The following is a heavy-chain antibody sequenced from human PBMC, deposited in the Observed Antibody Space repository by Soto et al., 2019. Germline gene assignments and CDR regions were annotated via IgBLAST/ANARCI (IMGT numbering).Heavy chain of an antibody. J-gene: IGHJ4*02. D-gene: IGHD3-22*01. CDR3: ARMYYYDGSGYFGPGPPSYYFDY. Sequence: QVQLQESGPGLVKPSQTLSLTCTVSGGSISSGGYYWSWIRQHPGKGLEWIGYIYYSGTTYYNPSLKSRVTISVDTSKNQFSLKLTSVTAADTAVYYCARMYYYDGSGYFGPGPPSYYFDYWGQGTLVTVSS. CDR2: IYYSGTT. CDR1: GGSISSGGYY. V-gene: IGHV4-31*03.